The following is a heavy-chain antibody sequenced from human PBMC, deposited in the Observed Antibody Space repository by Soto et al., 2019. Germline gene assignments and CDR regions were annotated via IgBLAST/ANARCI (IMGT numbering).Heavy chain of an antibody. V-gene: IGHV3-9*01. D-gene: IGHD1-1*01. CDR1: RFTFGDYG. J-gene: IGHJ3*02. Sequence: EVQLVESGGGLVQPGRSLRLSCAATRFTFGDYGMHWVRQPPGKGLEWVSGISRNGGSIGYADSVKGRFTISRDNAKNSLYLQMNSLKPEDTALYYCAKDMAGTTSAFDIWGQGTVVTVSS. CDR2: ISRNGGSI. CDR3: AKDMAGTTSAFDI.